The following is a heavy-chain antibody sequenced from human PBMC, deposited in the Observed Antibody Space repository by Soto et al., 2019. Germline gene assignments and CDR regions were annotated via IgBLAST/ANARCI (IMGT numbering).Heavy chain of an antibody. Sequence: SGGSLRLSCAASGFTFSSYAMHWVRQAPGKGLEWVAVISYDGSNKYYADSVKGRFTISRDNSKNTLYLQMNSLRAEDTAVYYCAREGITMIVVVGYYGMDVWGQGTTVTV. D-gene: IGHD3-22*01. CDR1: GFTFSSYA. CDR2: ISYDGSNK. CDR3: AREGITMIVVVGYYGMDV. V-gene: IGHV3-30-3*01. J-gene: IGHJ6*02.